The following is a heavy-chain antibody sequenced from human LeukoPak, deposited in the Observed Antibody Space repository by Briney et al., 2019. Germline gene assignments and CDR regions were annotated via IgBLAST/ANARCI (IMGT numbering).Heavy chain of an antibody. Sequence: PGGSLRLSCAASGFTFSSYGMHWVRQAPGKGLEWVAVISYDGSNKYYADSVKGRFTISRDNSKNTLYLQMNSLRAEDTAVYYCARAKVPYGLGDYWGQGTPVTVSS. J-gene: IGHJ4*02. CDR2: ISYDGSNK. CDR3: ARAKVPYGLGDY. D-gene: IGHD2-8*01. CDR1: GFTFSSYG. V-gene: IGHV3-30*03.